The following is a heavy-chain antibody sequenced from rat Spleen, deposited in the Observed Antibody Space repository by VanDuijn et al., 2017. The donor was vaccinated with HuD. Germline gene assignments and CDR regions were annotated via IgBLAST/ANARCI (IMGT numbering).Heavy chain of an antibody. CDR2: ISYGDRSGTRT. D-gene: IGHD1-10*01. CDR1: GFTFSDYG. Sequence: EVQLVESGGGLVQPGRSLKLSCAASGFTFSDYGMAWVRQGPTKGLEWVATISYGDRSGTRTYYRDSVKGRFTISRDNAKSTLYLQLDSLRSEDTATYYCARHNNAPMDAWGQGASVTVSS. CDR3: ARHNNAPMDA. J-gene: IGHJ4*01. V-gene: IGHV5-29*01.